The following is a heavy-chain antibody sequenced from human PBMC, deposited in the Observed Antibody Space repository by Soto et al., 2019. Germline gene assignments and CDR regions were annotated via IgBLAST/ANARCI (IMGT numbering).Heavy chain of an antibody. CDR3: ARTLVGATPADY. CDR2: INAGNGNT. V-gene: IGHV1-3*01. Sequence: QVQLVQSGAEVKKPGASVKVSCKASGYTFTSYAMHWVRQAPGQRLEWMGWINAGNGNTKYSQKFQGRVTITRDTSASTAHMELSSLGYEDTAVYYCARTLVGATPADYWGQGTLVTVSS. D-gene: IGHD1-26*01. J-gene: IGHJ4*02. CDR1: GYTFTSYA.